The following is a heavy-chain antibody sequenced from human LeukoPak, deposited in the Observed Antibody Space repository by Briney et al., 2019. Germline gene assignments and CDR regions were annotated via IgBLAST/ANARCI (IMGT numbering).Heavy chain of an antibody. D-gene: IGHD6-13*01. V-gene: IGHV4-34*01. J-gene: IGHJ5*02. CDR1: GEFLSDEY. CDR3: SRGLGT. Sequence: SETLSLTCAVYGEFLSDEYWNCVRQPPGKGLEWIAEINPSGNTRYNPSLKSRVTISVDTSKNHFSLRLTSVTAADTAIYFCSRGLGTWGQGTLVTVSS. CDR2: INPSGNT.